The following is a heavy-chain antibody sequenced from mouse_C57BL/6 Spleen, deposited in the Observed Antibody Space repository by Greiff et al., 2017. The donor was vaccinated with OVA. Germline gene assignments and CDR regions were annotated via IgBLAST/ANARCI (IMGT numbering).Heavy chain of an antibody. CDR2: ISSGSSTI. CDR3: ARSKMGYFDV. J-gene: IGHJ1*03. Sequence: VKLMESGGGLVKPGGSLKLSCAASVFTFSDYGMHWVRQAPEKGLEWVAYISSGSSTIYYADTVKGRFTISRDNAKNTLFLQMTSLRSEDTAMYYCARSKMGYFDVWGTGTTVTVSS. V-gene: IGHV5-17*01. CDR1: VFTFSDYG. D-gene: IGHD2-5*01.